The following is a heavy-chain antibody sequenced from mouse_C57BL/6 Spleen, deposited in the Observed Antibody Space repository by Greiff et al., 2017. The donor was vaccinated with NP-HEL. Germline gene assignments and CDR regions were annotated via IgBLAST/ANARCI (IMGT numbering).Heavy chain of an antibody. D-gene: IGHD4-1*02. J-gene: IGHJ4*01. CDR1: GYTFTSYG. Sequence: VQLQQSGAELARPGASVKLSCKASGYTFTSYGISWVKQRTGQGLEWIGEIYPRSGNTYYNEKFKGKATLTADKSSSTAYMELRSLTSEDSAVYFCARWTTGTRAMDYWGQGTSVTVSS. CDR3: ARWTTGTRAMDY. CDR2: IYPRSGNT. V-gene: IGHV1-81*01.